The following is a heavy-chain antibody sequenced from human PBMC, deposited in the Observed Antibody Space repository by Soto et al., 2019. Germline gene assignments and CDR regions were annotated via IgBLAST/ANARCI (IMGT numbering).Heavy chain of an antibody. J-gene: IGHJ6*02. D-gene: IGHD1-1*01. CDR3: ERSYRWRNIDV. Sequence: GESLKISCKGSGYSFTTYWIAWVRQMPGKGLEWMGIIYPGDSDTRYSPSFQGQIIIAADKSISAAYLQWSSLKAADSAKCYCERSYRWRNIDVWGQGTTVTVSS. CDR1: GYSFTTYW. CDR2: IYPGDSDT. V-gene: IGHV5-51*01.